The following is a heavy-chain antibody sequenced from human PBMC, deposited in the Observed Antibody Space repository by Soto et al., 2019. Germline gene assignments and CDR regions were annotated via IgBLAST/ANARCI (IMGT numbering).Heavy chain of an antibody. CDR1: GGSISSYY. CDR3: ARRGQWLNWFDP. CDR2: IYYSGST. D-gene: IGHD6-19*01. J-gene: IGHJ5*02. V-gene: IGHV4-59*08. Sequence: SETLSLTCTVSGGSISSYYWSWIRQPPGKGLGWIGYIYYSGSTNYNPSLKSRVTISVDTSKNQFSLKLSSVTAADTAVYYCARRGQWLNWFDPWGQGTLVTVSS.